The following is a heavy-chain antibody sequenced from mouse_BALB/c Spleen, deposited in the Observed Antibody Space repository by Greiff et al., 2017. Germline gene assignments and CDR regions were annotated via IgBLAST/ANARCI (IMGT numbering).Heavy chain of an antibody. Sequence: EVKVVESGGGLVKPGGSLKLSCAASGFTFSSYTMSWVRQTPEKRLEWVATISSGGSYTYYPDSVKGRFTISRDNAKNTLYLQMSSLKSEDTAMYYCTRDRKVYYRYDDAMDYWGQGTSVTISS. V-gene: IGHV5-6-4*01. CDR3: TRDRKVYYRYDDAMDY. CDR2: ISSGGSYT. D-gene: IGHD2-14*01. J-gene: IGHJ4*01. CDR1: GFTFSSYT.